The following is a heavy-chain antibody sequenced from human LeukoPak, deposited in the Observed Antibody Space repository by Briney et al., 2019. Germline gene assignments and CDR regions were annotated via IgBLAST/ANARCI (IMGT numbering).Heavy chain of an antibody. CDR3: ATPQGSPWGYFDY. J-gene: IGHJ4*02. Sequence: GGSLRLSCAASGFIFSSYAMNWVRQAPGKGLEWVAVISGGGSTTIYADSVKGRFTISRDDSKKTLYLQMNSLRAEDTAVYYCATPQGSPWGYFDYWGQGTLVTVSS. CDR1: GFIFSSYA. V-gene: IGHV3-23*01. D-gene: IGHD3-16*01. CDR2: ISGGGSTT.